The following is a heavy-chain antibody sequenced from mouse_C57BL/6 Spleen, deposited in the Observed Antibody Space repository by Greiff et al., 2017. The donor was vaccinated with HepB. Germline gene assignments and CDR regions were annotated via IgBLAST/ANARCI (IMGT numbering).Heavy chain of an antibody. CDR1: GYTFTDYY. V-gene: IGHV1-19*01. J-gene: IGHJ4*01. Sequence: EVQLQQSGPVLVKPGASVKMSCKASGYTFTDYYMNWVKQSHGKSLEWIGVINPYNGGTSYNQKFKGKATLTVDKSSSTAYMELNSLTSEDSAVYYCARFYGNYRADYAMDYWGQGTSVTVSS. D-gene: IGHD2-1*01. CDR3: ARFYGNYRADYAMDY. CDR2: INPYNGGT.